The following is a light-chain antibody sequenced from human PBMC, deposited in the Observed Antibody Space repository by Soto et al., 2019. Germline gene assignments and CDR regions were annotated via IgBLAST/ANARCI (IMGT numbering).Light chain of an antibody. CDR2: GAS. CDR3: QQYGNSPRT. CDR1: QSVTNVY. V-gene: IGKV3-20*01. Sequence: EIVLTQSPGSLSLSPGERAALSCRASQSVTNVYLAWYQQKFGQAPRLLIYGASRRATGIPDRFSGIGSGTDFTLTISRLEPEDFAVYFCQQYGNSPRTFGQGTKLEVK. J-gene: IGKJ2*01.